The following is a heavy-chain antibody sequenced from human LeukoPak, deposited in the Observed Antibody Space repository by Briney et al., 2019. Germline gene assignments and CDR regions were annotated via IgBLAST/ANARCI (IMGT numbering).Heavy chain of an antibody. V-gene: IGHV3-7*01. J-gene: IGHJ4*02. CDR2: IKQDGSDK. CDR3: ARASAVAGTRDY. D-gene: IGHD6-19*01. CDR1: GFSFSSYW. Sequence: GGALRLSCTASGFSFSSYWMSWVRQAPGKGLEWVANIKQDGSDKYYVDSVKGRFTISRDNAKNSLYLQMNSLRAEDSALYYCARASAVAGTRDYWGQGTLVTVSS.